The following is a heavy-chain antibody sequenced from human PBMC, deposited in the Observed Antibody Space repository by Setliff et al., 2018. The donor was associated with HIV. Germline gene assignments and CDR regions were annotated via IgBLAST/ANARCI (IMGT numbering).Heavy chain of an antibody. CDR3: ARGRYSGSYFLFDS. CDR1: GGSISSGGYY. CDR2: IHYSGNT. D-gene: IGHD1-26*01. Sequence: SETLSLTCTVSGGSISSGGYYWSWIRQHPGKGLEWIGYIHYSGNTYNNPSLNSRISISVDMSKNKFSLKLSSLTAADTAVYYCARGRYSGSYFLFDSWGQGTRVTVSS. J-gene: IGHJ4*02. V-gene: IGHV4-31*03.